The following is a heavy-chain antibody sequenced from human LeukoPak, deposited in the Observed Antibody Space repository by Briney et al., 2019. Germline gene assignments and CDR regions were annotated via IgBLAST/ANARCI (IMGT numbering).Heavy chain of an antibody. Sequence: PGGSLRLSCAASGLTVNTNYMSWVRQAPGKGLEWVSVIYSGGSTYYADSVNGRFTISRDNSKNTVYLQMNSLRAEDTAVYYCARSGYSSSWNRFDPWGQGTLVTVSS. V-gene: IGHV3-53*01. CDR3: ARSGYSSSWNRFDP. CDR2: IYSGGST. D-gene: IGHD6-13*01. CDR1: GLTVNTNY. J-gene: IGHJ5*02.